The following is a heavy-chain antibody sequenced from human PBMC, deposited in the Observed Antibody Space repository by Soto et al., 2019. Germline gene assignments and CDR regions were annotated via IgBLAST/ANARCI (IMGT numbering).Heavy chain of an antibody. V-gene: IGHV3-48*01. Sequence: PGGSLRLSCAASGFTFSSYSMNWVRQAPGEGLEWVSYISSSGNTIYYADSMKGRFTISRDNAKNSLYLQVSSLRAEDTAVYFCARASPSAYYYYYMDVWGKGTTVTVSS. CDR3: ARASPSAYYYYYMDV. CDR1: GFTFSSYS. CDR2: ISSSGNTI. D-gene: IGHD2-2*01. J-gene: IGHJ6*03.